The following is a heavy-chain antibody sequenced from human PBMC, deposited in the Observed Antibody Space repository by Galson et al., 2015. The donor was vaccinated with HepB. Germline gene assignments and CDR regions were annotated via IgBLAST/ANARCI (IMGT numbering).Heavy chain of an antibody. CDR1: GFIFRHHA. CDR2: INGRGSTR. J-gene: IGHJ5*02. CDR3: VKEGSWFGGDWFDP. D-gene: IGHD3-16*01. Sequence: SLRLSCAGSGFIFRHHAMAWIRQAPGKGLEWVSGINGRGSTRSYSDAVKGRFSISRHNSKDTVFLQMDNLRAEDTAVYYCVKEGSWFGGDWFDPWGQGALVTVS. V-gene: IGHV3-23*01.